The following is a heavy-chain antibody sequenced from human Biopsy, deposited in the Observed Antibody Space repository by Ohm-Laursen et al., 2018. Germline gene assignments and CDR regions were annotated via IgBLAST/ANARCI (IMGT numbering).Heavy chain of an antibody. Sequence: TQTLTLTCSFSGFSPSARGMCVSWIRQAPGKALEWLARVDWDDYKDYSASLQTKLSISKDTSNDQVVLTVNNMDPADTATYYCARTPILIVSAGLVYRHRRHLQGMDVWGQGIAVTVS. D-gene: IGHD6-13*01. J-gene: IGHJ6*02. CDR3: ARTPILIVSAGLVYRHRRHLQGMDV. CDR2: VDWDDYK. CDR1: GFSPSARGMC. V-gene: IGHV2-70*11.